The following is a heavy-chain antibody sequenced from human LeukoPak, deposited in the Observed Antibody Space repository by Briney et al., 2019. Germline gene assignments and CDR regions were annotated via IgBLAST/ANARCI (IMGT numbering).Heavy chain of an antibody. CDR2: INHGGST. V-gene: IGHV4-34*01. CDR3: ARGQTRYYGSGSYWNY. CDR1: GGSFSGYY. D-gene: IGHD3-10*01. Sequence: SETLTLTCAVYGGSFSGYYWSWIRQPPGKGLEWIGEINHGGSTNYNPSLKSRVTISVDTSENQFSLKLSSVTAADTAVYYCARGQTRYYGSGSYWNYWGQGTLVTVSS. J-gene: IGHJ4*02.